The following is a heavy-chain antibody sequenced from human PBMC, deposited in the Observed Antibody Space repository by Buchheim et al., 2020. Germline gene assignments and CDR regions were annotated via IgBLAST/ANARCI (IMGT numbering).Heavy chain of an antibody. Sequence: QVQLVESGGGVVQPGRSLRLSCAASGFTFSSYGMHWVRQAPGKGLEWVAVIWYDGSNKYYADSVKGRFTISRDNSKNTLYLQMNSLRAEDTAVYYCAGGILDTAMVLSYFDYWGQGTL. CDR3: AGGILDTAMVLSYFDY. D-gene: IGHD5-18*01. CDR1: GFTFSSYG. CDR2: IWYDGSNK. J-gene: IGHJ4*02. V-gene: IGHV3-33*01.